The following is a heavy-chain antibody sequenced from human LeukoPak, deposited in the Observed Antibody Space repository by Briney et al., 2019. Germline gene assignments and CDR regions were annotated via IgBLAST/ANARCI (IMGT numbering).Heavy chain of an antibody. CDR2: INHNGNVN. Sequence: GGSLRLSCAASGFTFSSYWMNWARQAPGKGLEWVASINHNGNVNYYVDSVKGRFTISRDNAKNSLYLQMSKLRAEDTAVYFCARGGGLDVWGQGATVTVSS. CDR1: GFTFSSYW. CDR3: ARGGGLDV. V-gene: IGHV3-7*03. J-gene: IGHJ6*02. D-gene: IGHD3-16*01.